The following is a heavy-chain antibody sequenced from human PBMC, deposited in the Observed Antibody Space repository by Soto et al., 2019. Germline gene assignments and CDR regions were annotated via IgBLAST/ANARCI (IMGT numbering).Heavy chain of an antibody. Sequence: SVKVSCKASGGTFSSYTISWVRQAPGQGLEWMGRIIPILGIANYAQKFQGRVTITADKSTSTAYMELSSLRSEDTAVYYCASLMLVSGRMVFDXWGQGTMVTVSS. CDR1: GGTFSSYT. J-gene: IGHJ3*01. CDR3: ASLMLVSGRMVFDX. V-gene: IGHV1-69*02. CDR2: IIPILGIA. D-gene: IGHD3-10*02.